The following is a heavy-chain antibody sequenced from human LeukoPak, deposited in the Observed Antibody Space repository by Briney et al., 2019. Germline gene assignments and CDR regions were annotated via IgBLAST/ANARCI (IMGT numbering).Heavy chain of an antibody. J-gene: IGHJ4*02. CDR2: INPNSGGT. D-gene: IGHD5-12*01. CDR1: GYTFTGFY. CDR3: ARDWFVDSGDDPFPFDF. V-gene: IGHV1-2*02. Sequence: GASVKVSCKASGYTFTGFYIHWVRQAPGQGLEWMGWINPNSGGTNYAQKFQGRVTMTRDTSISTAYMELSRLTPDDTAIYYCARDWFVDSGDDPFPFDFWGQGTLVSVSS.